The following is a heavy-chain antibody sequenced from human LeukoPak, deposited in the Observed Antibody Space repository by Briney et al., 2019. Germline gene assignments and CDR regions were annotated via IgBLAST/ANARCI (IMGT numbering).Heavy chain of an antibody. V-gene: IGHV3-48*04. CDR2: ISSSGSTI. Sequence: GGSLRLSCAASGFTFSSYGRHWVRQAPGKGLEWVSYISSSGSTIYYAESVKGRFTISRDNAKNSLYLQMNSLRAEDTAVYYCAELGITMIGGVWGKGTTVTISS. CDR1: GFTFSSYG. D-gene: IGHD3-10*02. CDR3: AELGITMIGGV. J-gene: IGHJ6*04.